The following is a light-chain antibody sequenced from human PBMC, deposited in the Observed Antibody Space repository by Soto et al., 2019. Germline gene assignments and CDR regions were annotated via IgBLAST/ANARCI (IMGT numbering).Light chain of an antibody. J-gene: IGKJ5*01. Sequence: VMSQSVATVSVSPEDRAMFSCGVCQSVSSNLAWYQQKPGQAPRLLIYGASTRATGIPDRFIGSGSGTDFTLTISRLEPEDFAIYYCQQRSNWPPITFGQGRLLAIK. CDR3: QQRSNWPPIT. CDR2: GAS. V-gene: IGKV3-15*01. CDR1: QSVSSN.